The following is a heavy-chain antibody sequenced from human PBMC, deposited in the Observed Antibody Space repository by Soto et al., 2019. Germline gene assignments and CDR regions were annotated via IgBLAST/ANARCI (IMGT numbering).Heavy chain of an antibody. Sequence: PSETLSLTCTVSGGSLSGYYWSWIRQPPGKGLEWIGYMYNTGSTVYNPSFKSRVTISVDTSKNQFSLKLNSVTAADTAVYYCARDLWGYCGTDCYPLDVWGQGTTVPVSS. CDR2: MYNTGST. D-gene: IGHD2-21*02. CDR3: ARDLWGYCGTDCYPLDV. CDR1: GGSLSGYY. V-gene: IGHV4-59*01. J-gene: IGHJ6*02.